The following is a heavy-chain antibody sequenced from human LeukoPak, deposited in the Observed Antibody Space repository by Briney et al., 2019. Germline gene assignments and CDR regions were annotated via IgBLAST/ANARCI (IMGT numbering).Heavy chain of an antibody. CDR3: ARDLAGFDY. CDR1: GGSISSYY. CDR2: IYYSGST. J-gene: IGHJ4*02. Sequence: SETLSLTCTVSGGSISSYYWSWIRQPPGKGLEWIGYIYYSGSTNYNPSLKSRVTISVDTSKNQFSPKLSSVTAADTAVYYCARDLAGFDYWGQGTLVTVSS. V-gene: IGHV4-59*01.